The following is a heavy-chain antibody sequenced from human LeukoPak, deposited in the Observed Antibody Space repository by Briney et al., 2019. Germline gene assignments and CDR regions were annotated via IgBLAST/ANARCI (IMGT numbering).Heavy chain of an antibody. D-gene: IGHD5-18*01. CDR3: ANRRGTAMLFDY. J-gene: IGHJ4*02. Sequence: TGGSLRLSCAASGFTFSSYAMHWVRQAPGKGLEWVAVISYDGSNKYYADSVKGRFTISRDNSKNTLYLQMNSLRVEDTAVYYCANRRGTAMLFDYWGQGTLVTVSS. CDR2: ISYDGSNK. V-gene: IGHV3-30*04. CDR1: GFTFSSYA.